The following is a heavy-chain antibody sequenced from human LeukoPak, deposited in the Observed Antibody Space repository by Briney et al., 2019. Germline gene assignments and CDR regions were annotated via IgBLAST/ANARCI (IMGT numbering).Heavy chain of an antibody. Sequence: ASVKVSCKASGYTFTSYAMHWVRQAPGQRLEWMGWINAGNGNTKYSQKFQGRVTITRDTSAGTAYMELSSLRSEDTAVYYCARGYYDSSGYFHWGQGTLVTVSS. V-gene: IGHV1-3*01. D-gene: IGHD3-22*01. J-gene: IGHJ4*02. CDR2: INAGNGNT. CDR1: GYTFTSYA. CDR3: ARGYYDSSGYFH.